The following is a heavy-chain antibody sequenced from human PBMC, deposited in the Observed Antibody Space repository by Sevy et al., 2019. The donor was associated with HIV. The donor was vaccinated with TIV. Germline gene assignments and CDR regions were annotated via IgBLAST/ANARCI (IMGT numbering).Heavy chain of an antibody. D-gene: IGHD6-19*01. J-gene: IGHJ4*02. V-gene: IGHV4-39*01. CDR1: GASISSSGYY. CDR3: AGPILTYNSGWSYYVY. Sequence: SETLSLTCTVSGASISSSGYYWGLIRQPPGKGLEWIASIRYSGETFYNPSLKSRVTISADTSKNQFSLQLSSVTAADTAIYFCAGPILTYNSGWSYYVYWGQGTVVTVS. CDR2: IRYSGET.